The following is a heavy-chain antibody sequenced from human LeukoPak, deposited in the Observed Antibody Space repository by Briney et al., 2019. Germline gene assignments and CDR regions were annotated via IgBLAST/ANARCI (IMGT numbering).Heavy chain of an antibody. CDR1: GGTFSSYA. V-gene: IGHV1-69*05. CDR2: IIPIFGTA. CDR3: ARGVLRFLEWSSPSRTSWFDP. J-gene: IGHJ5*02. D-gene: IGHD3-3*01. Sequence: SVKVSCKASGGTFSSYAISWVRQAPGQGLEWMGGIIPIFGTANYAQKFQGRVTITTDESTSTAYTELSSLRSEDTAVYYCARGVLRFLEWSSPSRTSWFDPWGQGTLVTVSS.